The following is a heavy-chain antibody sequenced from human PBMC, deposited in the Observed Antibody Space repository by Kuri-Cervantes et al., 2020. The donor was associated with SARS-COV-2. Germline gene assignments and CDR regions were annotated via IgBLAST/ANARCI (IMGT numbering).Heavy chain of an antibody. CDR1: GYTFTSYD. D-gene: IGHD6-13*01. CDR2: MNPNSGNT. CDR3: ARSYSSSRELDY. V-gene: IGHV1-8*02. Sequence: ASVKVSCKASGYTFTSYDINWVRQATGQGLEWMGWMNPNSGNTGYAQKLQGRVTMTTDTSTSTAYMELRSLRSDDTAVYYCARSYSSSRELDYWGQGTLVTVSS. J-gene: IGHJ4*02.